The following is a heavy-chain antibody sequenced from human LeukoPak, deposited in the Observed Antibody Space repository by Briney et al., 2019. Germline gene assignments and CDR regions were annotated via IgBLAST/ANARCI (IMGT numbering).Heavy chain of an antibody. D-gene: IGHD4-11*01. CDR2: NYPGDSRT. CDR3: AVTSPDSTYFDY. V-gene: IGHV5-51*01. CDR1: GYSFSSYW. Sequence: GESRKISCKGSGYSFSSYWIGWVRQMPGKGLEWMGINYPGDSRTRYSPSFQGQVPISAGKSISTAQLQWSSLKASDAAMYYCAVTSPDSTYFDYWGQGTLVTVSS. J-gene: IGHJ4*02.